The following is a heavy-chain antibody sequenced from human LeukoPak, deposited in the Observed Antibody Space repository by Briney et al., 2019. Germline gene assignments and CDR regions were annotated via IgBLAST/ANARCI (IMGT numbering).Heavy chain of an antibody. CDR1: GGSISSYY. Sequence: MSSETLSLTCTVSGGSISSYYWSSIRQPPGKGLEWIWSIYYSGSTYYNPSLKSRVTISVDTSNNQFSLKLSSVTAADTAVYYCARVANANHYYYYIDVWGKGTTVTVSS. CDR2: IYYSGST. CDR3: ARVANANHYYYYIDV. D-gene: IGHD1-1*01. J-gene: IGHJ6*03. V-gene: IGHV4-59*12.